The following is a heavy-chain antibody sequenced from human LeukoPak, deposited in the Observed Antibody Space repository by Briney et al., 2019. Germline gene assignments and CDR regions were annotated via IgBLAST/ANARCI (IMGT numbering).Heavy chain of an antibody. CDR1: GFTFSSYA. Sequence: GGSLRLSCAASGFTFSSYAMSWVRQAPGKGLEWVSAISGSGGSTYYADSVKGRFTISRDNAKNSLYLQMNSLRAEDTAVYYCAREGSSGTYWVYAFDIWGQGTMVTVSS. CDR3: AREGSSGTYWVYAFDI. J-gene: IGHJ3*02. CDR2: ISGSGGST. D-gene: IGHD1-26*01. V-gene: IGHV3-23*01.